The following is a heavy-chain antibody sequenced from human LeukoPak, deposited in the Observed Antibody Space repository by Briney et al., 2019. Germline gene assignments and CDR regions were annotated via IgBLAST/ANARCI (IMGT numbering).Heavy chain of an antibody. CDR3: ARGTRQQLVRTKFDY. D-gene: IGHD6-13*01. J-gene: IGHJ4*02. Sequence: GASVKVSCKASGYTFTSYGISWVRQAPGQGLEGMGWISAYNGNTNYAQKLQGRVTMTTDTSTSTAYMELRSLRSDDTAVYYCARGTRQQLVRTKFDYWGQGTLVTVSS. CDR2: ISAYNGNT. V-gene: IGHV1-18*01. CDR1: GYTFTSYG.